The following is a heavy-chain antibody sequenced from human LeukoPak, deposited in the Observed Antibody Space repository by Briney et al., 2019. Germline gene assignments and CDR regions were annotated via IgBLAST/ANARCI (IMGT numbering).Heavy chain of an antibody. J-gene: IGHJ4*02. CDR3: ASDIVATSGDF. CDR1: GFTFSDYY. V-gene: IGHV3-11*01. D-gene: IGHD5-12*01. CDR2: ITSSGDDI. Sequence: GGSLRLSCAASGFTFSDYYMSWIRQAPGKGLEWVAYITSSGDDIYYADSVKGRFTISRDNAKNALFLRMNSLRVEDTATYYCASDIVATSGDFWGQGTLVTVSS.